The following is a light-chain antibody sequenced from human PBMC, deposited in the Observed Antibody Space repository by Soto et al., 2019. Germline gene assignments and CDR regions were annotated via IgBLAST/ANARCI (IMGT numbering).Light chain of an antibody. J-gene: IGKJ1*01. CDR2: DAS. Sequence: IRMNQSPSTLSASVGDRVTITCRASQSISSWLAWYQQKPGKAPKLLIYDASSLESGVPSRFSGSGSGTEFTLTISSLQPDDFATYYCQQYNSYSVTFGQGTKVDIK. V-gene: IGKV1-5*01. CDR1: QSISSW. CDR3: QQYNSYSVT.